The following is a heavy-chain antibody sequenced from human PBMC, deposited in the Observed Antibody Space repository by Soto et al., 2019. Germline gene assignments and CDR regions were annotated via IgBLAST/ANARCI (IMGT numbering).Heavy chain of an antibody. CDR2: IYPGDSDT. CDR3: ERIIPEENKGGYYYYGLDV. V-gene: IGHV5-51*01. J-gene: IGHJ6*02. Sequence: GESLKISCKGSGYSFTSYWIGWVRQMPGKGLEWMGIIYPGDSDTRYSPSFQGQVTISADKSISTAYLQWSSLKASDTAMYYCERIIPEENKGGYYYYGLDVWGQGTTVTVSS. CDR1: GYSFTSYW. D-gene: IGHD3-3*01.